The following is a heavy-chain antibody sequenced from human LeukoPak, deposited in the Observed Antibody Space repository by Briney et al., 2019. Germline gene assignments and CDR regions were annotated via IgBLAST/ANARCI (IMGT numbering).Heavy chain of an antibody. CDR2: ISWNSGSI. D-gene: IGHD3-22*01. V-gene: IGHV3-9*01. CDR1: GFTFDDYA. CDR3: ARNFGGGDSSGPYY. J-gene: IGHJ4*02. Sequence: GGSLRLSCAASGFTFDDYAMHWVRQAPGKGLEGVSGISWNSGSIGYADSVKGRFTISRDNAKNSLYLQMNSLRAEDTALYYCARNFGGGDSSGPYYWGQGTLVTVSS.